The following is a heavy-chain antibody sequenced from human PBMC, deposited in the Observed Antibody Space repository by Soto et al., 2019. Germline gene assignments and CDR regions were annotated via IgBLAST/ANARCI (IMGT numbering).Heavy chain of an antibody. CDR1: GGSISSYY. J-gene: IGHJ4*02. Sequence: QVQLQESGPGLVKPSETLSLTCTVSGGSISSYYWSWIRQPPGKGLEWIGYIYYSGSTNYNPSLKSRVTISVDTSKNQFSLKLSSVTAADTAVYYCARGHRFGEFDYWGQGTLVTVSS. CDR2: IYYSGST. CDR3: ARGHRFGEFDY. D-gene: IGHD3-10*01. V-gene: IGHV4-59*01.